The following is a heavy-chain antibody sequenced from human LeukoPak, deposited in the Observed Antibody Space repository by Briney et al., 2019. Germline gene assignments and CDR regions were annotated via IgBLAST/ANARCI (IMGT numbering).Heavy chain of an antibody. CDR1: GFTFSSYA. D-gene: IGHD3-22*01. Sequence: GGSLRLSCAASGFTFSSYAMHWARQAPGKGLGWVAVISYDGSNKYYADSVKGRFTISRDNSKNTLYLQMNSLRAEDTAVYYCERDWNTMTVFDYWGQGTLVTVSS. J-gene: IGHJ4*02. V-gene: IGHV3-30*04. CDR2: ISYDGSNK. CDR3: ERDWNTMTVFDY.